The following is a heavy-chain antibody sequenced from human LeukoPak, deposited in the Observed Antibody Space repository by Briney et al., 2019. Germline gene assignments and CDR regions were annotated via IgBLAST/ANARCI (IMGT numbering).Heavy chain of an antibody. J-gene: IGHJ4*02. Sequence: GRSLRLSCAASGFTFDDYAMHWVRQAPGKGLEWVSGISWNSGSIGYVDSVKGRFTISRDNAKNSLYLQMNSLRAEDTALYYCAKPDTPLYDSSGYHPYYFDYWGQGTLVTVSS. CDR2: ISWNSGSI. V-gene: IGHV3-9*01. CDR1: GFTFDDYA. D-gene: IGHD3-22*01. CDR3: AKPDTPLYDSSGYHPYYFDY.